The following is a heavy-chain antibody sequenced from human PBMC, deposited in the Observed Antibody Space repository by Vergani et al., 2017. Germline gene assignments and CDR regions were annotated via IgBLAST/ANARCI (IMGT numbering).Heavy chain of an antibody. D-gene: IGHD6-25*01. V-gene: IGHV3-7*04. CDR3: ARVRRLNWFDP. CDR2: IKQDGSGT. J-gene: IGHJ5*02. Sequence: EVQLVESGGGLVQPGGSLRLSCAASGFTFSSYWMSWVRQAPGKGLEWVANIKQDGSGTYYVDSVKGRFTISRDNAKNSLYLQMNSLRAEDTAVYYCARVRRLNWFDPGGQGTLVTVSS. CDR1: GFTFSSYW.